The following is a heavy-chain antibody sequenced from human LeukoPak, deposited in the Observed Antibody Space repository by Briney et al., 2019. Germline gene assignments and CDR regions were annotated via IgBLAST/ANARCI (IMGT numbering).Heavy chain of an antibody. D-gene: IGHD1-26*01. CDR2: IYYSGST. CDR1: GGSFSSGSLY. CDR3: ARGGLGATFDY. J-gene: IGHJ4*02. V-gene: IGHV4-61*01. Sequence: SETLSLTCTVSGGSFSSGSLYWSWIRQAPGKGLEWIGYIYYSGSTNYNPSLTSRITISVDTSKNQFSLKLSSVTAADTAVYSCARGGLGATFDYWGQGTLVTVSS.